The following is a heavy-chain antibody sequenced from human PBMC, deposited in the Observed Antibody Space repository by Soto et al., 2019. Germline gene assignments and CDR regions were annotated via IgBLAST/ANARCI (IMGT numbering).Heavy chain of an antibody. Sequence: EVQLVESGGGLVQPGGSLRLSCAASGFTFSSYSMNWVRQAPGQGLEWVSYISSSSRTIYDADSVKGRFAISRDNAKNSLYLQMNSLRAEDTAVYYCAREYDIPNWFDPWGQGTLVTVSS. D-gene: IGHD3-9*01. CDR2: ISSSSRTI. J-gene: IGHJ5*02. CDR3: AREYDIPNWFDP. V-gene: IGHV3-48*01. CDR1: GFTFSSYS.